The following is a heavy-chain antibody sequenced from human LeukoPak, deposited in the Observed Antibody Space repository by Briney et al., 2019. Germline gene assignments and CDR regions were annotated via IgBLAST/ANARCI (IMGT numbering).Heavy chain of an antibody. CDR3: ARVHRAVAGIYYYMDV. CDR2: IYYSGST. V-gene: IGHV4-59*08. D-gene: IGHD6-19*01. CDR1: GGSISSYY. J-gene: IGHJ6*03. Sequence: TSETLSLTCTVSGGSISSYYWSWIRQPPGKGLEWIGYIYYSGSTNYNPSLKSRVTISVDTSKNQFSLKLSSVTAADTAVYYCARVHRAVAGIYYYMDVWGKGTTVTVSS.